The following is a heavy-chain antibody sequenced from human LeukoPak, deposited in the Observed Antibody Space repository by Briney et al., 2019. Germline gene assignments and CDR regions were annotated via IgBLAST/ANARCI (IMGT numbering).Heavy chain of an antibody. V-gene: IGHV3-33*01. CDR3: ARTKDYNWFDP. Sequence: PGGSLRLSCAASGFTFSSYGMHWVRQAPGKGLEGVAVIWYDGSNKYYADSAKGRFTISRDNSKNTLYLQMNSLRAEDTAVYYCARTKDYNWFDPWGQGTLVTVSS. CDR1: GFTFSSYG. CDR2: IWYDGSNK. J-gene: IGHJ5*02.